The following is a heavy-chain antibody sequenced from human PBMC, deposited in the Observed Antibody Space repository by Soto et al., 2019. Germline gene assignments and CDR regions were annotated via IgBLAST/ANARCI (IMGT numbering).Heavy chain of an antibody. CDR1: GGTFSSYA. Sequence: SVKVSCKASGGTFSSYAISWLRQAPGQGLEWMGGIIPIFGTANYAQKFQGRVTITADESTSTAYMELSSLRSEDTAVYYCARGVGLNYDILTGPSGYYYYGMDVWGQGTTVTVSS. D-gene: IGHD3-9*01. V-gene: IGHV1-69*13. J-gene: IGHJ6*02. CDR2: IIPIFGTA. CDR3: ARGVGLNYDILTGPSGYYYYGMDV.